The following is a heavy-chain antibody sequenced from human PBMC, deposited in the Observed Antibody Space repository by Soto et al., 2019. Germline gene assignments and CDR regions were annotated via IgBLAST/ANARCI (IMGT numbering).Heavy chain of an antibody. Sequence: QVQLVESGGGVVQPGRSLRLSCAASGFTFSSYAMHWVRQAPGKGLEWVAVISYDGSNKYYADSVKGRFIISRDNSKNTLYLQMNSLGAEDTAVYYCARDVRGGVDYWGQGTLVTVSS. V-gene: IGHV3-30-3*01. CDR1: GFTFSSYA. J-gene: IGHJ4*02. D-gene: IGHD3-10*02. CDR2: ISYDGSNK. CDR3: ARDVRGGVDY.